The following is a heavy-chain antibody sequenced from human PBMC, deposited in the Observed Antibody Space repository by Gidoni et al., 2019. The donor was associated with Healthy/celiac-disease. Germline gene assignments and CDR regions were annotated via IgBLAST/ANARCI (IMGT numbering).Heavy chain of an antibody. Sequence: EVQLVESGGGLVQPGGYLRLPCAASGFTFSDYWVHWVRQAPGKGRVWVSRIKTDGIESNYAESVKVRFTISRDNAENSLYLQMNSLRAEDTAVYYCVRDRSAGSGCLDYWGQGTLVTVSS. CDR2: IKTDGIES. CDR3: VRDRSAGSGCLDY. V-gene: IGHV3-74*01. J-gene: IGHJ4*02. CDR1: GFTFSDYW. D-gene: IGHD3-10*01.